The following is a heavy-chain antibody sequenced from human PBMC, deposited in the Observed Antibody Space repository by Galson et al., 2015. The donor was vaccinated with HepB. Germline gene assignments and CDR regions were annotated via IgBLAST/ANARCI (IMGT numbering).Heavy chain of an antibody. Sequence: SVKVSCKASGYTFTSYGISWVRQAPGQGLEWMGWISAYNGNTNYAQKLQGRVTMTTDTSTSTAHMDLRSLRSDDTAVYYCARPTAAASSGMDVWGQGTTVTVSS. CDR2: ISAYNGNT. CDR1: GYTFTSYG. V-gene: IGHV1-18*04. CDR3: ARPTAAASSGMDV. D-gene: IGHD6-13*01. J-gene: IGHJ6*02.